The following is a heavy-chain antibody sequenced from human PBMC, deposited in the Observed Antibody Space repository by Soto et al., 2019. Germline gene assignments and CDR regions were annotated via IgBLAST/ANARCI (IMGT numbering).Heavy chain of an antibody. D-gene: IGHD6-13*01. J-gene: IGHJ4*02. CDR1: GFTFDDYA. CDR3: AKGLGSWATQYEFDY. Sequence: EVQLVESGGGLVQPGRSLRLSCAASGFTFDDYAMHWVRQAPGKGLEWVSGISWNSGRIGYADSVKGRFTISRDNAKNSLYLQMNSLRAEDTASYYCAKGLGSWATQYEFDYLGQGTLVTVAS. V-gene: IGHV3-9*01. CDR2: ISWNSGRI.